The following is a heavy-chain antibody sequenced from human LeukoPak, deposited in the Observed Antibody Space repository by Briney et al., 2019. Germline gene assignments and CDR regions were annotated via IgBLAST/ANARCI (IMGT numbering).Heavy chain of an antibody. J-gene: IGHJ6*03. CDR1: GFTFSSYS. V-gene: IGHV3-21*01. Sequence: GGSLRLSCAASGFTFSSYSMNWVRQAPGKGLEWVSSIDSSSSYIYFADSVKGRFAISRDNAKNLLSLQMNSLRAEDTAVYYCARDPGYYDSSGYYFYYYMDVWGKGTTVTVSS. CDR3: ARDPGYYDSSGYYFYYYMDV. CDR2: IDSSSSYI. D-gene: IGHD3-22*01.